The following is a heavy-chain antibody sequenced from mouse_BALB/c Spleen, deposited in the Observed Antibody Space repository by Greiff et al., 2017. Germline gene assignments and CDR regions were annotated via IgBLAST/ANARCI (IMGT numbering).Heavy chain of an antibody. D-gene: IGHD1-1*02. CDR2: ISSGGST. Sequence: EVKLVESGGGLVKPGGSLKLSCAASGFTFSSYAMSWVRQTPEKRLEWVASISSGGSTYYPDSVKGRFTISRDNARNILYLQMSSLRSEDTAMYYCAREGGQMAWFAYWGQGTLVTVSA. CDR1: GFTFSSYA. V-gene: IGHV5-6-5*01. CDR3: AREGGQMAWFAY. J-gene: IGHJ3*01.